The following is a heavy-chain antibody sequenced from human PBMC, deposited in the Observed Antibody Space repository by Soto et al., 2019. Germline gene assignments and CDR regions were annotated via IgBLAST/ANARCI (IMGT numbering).Heavy chain of an antibody. Sequence: AAVKVSCKASGGTFGSDAITWVRQAPGQGLEWVGRIIPIFGTTNYAQNLQGRVTISADKSTLTSYMELHSLTSDDTALYYCARDRTDSGYYTNWLDPWGQGTQVTVSS. CDR3: ARDRTDSGYYTNWLDP. CDR2: IIPIFGTT. V-gene: IGHV1-69*06. J-gene: IGHJ5*02. CDR1: GGTFGSDA. D-gene: IGHD3-22*01.